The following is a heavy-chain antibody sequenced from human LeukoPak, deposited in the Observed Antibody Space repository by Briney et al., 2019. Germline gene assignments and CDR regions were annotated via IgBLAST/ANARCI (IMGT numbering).Heavy chain of an antibody. CDR1: GFTFSSEN. CDR2: ISGSSNVI. D-gene: IGHD5-12*01. J-gene: IGHJ5*02. Sequence: PGRSLRLSCAASGFTFSSENMNWVRQTPGKGLEWVSYISGSSNVIYYADSVKGRFTISRDNAKNSLYLQMYSLREEDTAVYYCARGAGSSWFYRWGQGTLVIVSS. V-gene: IGHV3-48*02. CDR3: ARGAGSSWFYR.